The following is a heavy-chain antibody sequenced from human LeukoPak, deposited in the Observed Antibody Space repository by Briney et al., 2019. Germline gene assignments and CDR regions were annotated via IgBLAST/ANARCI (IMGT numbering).Heavy chain of an antibody. J-gene: IGHJ6*02. Sequence: GGSLRLSCAASGFTVSSSYMTWARQAPGKGLEWVSLVYSAGTTYYADSVKGRFTISRDDSKNTLYLQMNSLRAEDTAVYYCARNFYYYYNMDVWGQGTTVTVSS. V-gene: IGHV3-66*01. CDR2: VYSAGTT. CDR1: GFTVSSSY. CDR3: ARNFYYYYNMDV. D-gene: IGHD1-14*01.